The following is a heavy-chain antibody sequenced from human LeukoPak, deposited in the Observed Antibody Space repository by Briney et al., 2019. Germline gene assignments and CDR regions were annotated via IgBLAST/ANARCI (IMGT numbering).Heavy chain of an antibody. Sequence: SETLPLTCTVSGGSISSYYWSWIRQPPGKGLEWIGYIYYSGSTNYNPSLKSRVTISVDTSKNQFSLKLSSVTAADTAVYYCARGYYDFWSGYGPYFDYWGQETLVTVSS. J-gene: IGHJ4*02. CDR1: GGSISSYY. D-gene: IGHD3-3*01. CDR3: ARGYYDFWSGYGPYFDY. CDR2: IYYSGST. V-gene: IGHV4-59*01.